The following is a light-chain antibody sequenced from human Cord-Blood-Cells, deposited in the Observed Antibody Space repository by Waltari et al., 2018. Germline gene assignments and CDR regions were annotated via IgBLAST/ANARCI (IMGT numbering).Light chain of an antibody. CDR1: SPTTGAGYD. CDR3: QSYDSSLSGWV. J-gene: IGLJ3*02. Sequence: QSVLTHPPSVSGAPGPRVTISGTGSSPTTGAGYDVHWYQQLPGPAPKLLIYGNSNRPSGVPDRFSGSKSGTSASLAITGLQAEDEADYYCQSYDSSLSGWVFGGGTKLTVL. CDR2: GNS. V-gene: IGLV1-40*01.